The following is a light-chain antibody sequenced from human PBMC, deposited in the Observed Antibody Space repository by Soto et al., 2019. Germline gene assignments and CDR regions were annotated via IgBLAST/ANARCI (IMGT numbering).Light chain of an antibody. J-gene: IGKJ1*01. CDR2: NAS. V-gene: IGKV3D-20*01. CDR1: QGFXSSY. CDR3: QRYGIATRT. Sequence: IEMTQSPSTLSLSPGESPTLSCRASQGFXSSYLAWYQQKPGLAPRLLXDNASSMETGSPDRLSGSGSGTDFTLTISRLDPEDFAAYYCQRYGIATRTFGQGTKVDIK.